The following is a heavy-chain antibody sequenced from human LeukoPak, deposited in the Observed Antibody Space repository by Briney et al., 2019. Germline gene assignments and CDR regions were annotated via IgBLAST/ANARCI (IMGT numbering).Heavy chain of an antibody. J-gene: IGHJ3*02. CDR1: GGXISSNNC. V-gene: IGHV4-4*02. D-gene: IGHD4-23*01. CDR2: IYHSGRT. CDR3: ARDHLKDYGGNFRAFDI. Sequence: SETLSLTCAVSGGXISSNNCWNWVRQPPGKELEWIREIYHSGRTNYNPPLKSRVTISVDKSRNQFSLKLSSVTAADTAVYYCARDHLKDYGGNFRAFDIWGQGTMVTVSS.